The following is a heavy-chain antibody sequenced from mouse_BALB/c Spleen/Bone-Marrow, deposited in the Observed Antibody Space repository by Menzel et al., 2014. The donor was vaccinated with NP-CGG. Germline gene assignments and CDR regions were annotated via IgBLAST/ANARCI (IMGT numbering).Heavy chain of an antibody. D-gene: IGHD2-3*01. CDR2: INPYNDGT. V-gene: IGHV1-14*01. Sequence: VQLQPSGPELVKPGASVKMSCKASGYTFTAYVMHWVKQKPGQGLEWIGYINPYNDGTNYIEKFKGKATLTSDIPSSTAYMELSSLASEDSAVYYCAREGWLLLFDYWVQGTTLTGSS. J-gene: IGHJ2*01. CDR3: AREGWLLLFDY. CDR1: GYTFTAYV.